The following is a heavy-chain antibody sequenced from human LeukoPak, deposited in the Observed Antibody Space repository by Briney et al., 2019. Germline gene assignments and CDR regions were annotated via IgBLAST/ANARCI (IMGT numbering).Heavy chain of an antibody. CDR1: GFTFSSYA. J-gene: IGHJ3*02. CDR3: ARDSRTVSDAFDI. CDR2: ISYDGSNK. V-gene: IGHV3-30*04. Sequence: GGSLRLSCAASGFTFSSYAMHWVRQAPGKGLEWVAVISYDGSNKYYADSVKGRFTISRDNSKNTLYLQMNSLRAEDTAVYYCARDSRTVSDAFDIWGQGTMVTVSS. D-gene: IGHD4-17*01.